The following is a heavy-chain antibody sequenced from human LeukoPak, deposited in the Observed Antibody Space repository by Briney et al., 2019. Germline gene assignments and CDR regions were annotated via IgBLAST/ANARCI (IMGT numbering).Heavy chain of an antibody. V-gene: IGHV1-2*02. J-gene: IGHJ5*02. CDR2: INPNSGGT. CDR1: GCTFTGYY. CDR3: ATGGEQWPPANWFDP. Sequence: GALVKVSCKASGCTFTGYYMHWVRQAPGQGLEWMGWINPNSGGTNYAQKFQGRVTMTRDTSISTAYMELSSLRSEDTAVYYCATGGEQWPPANWFDPWGQGTLVTVSS. D-gene: IGHD6-19*01.